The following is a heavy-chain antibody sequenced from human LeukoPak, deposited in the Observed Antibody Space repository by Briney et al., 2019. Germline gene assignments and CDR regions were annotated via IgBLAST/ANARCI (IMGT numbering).Heavy chain of an antibody. V-gene: IGHV7-4-1*02. CDR3: ARAWQWLVIDS. Sequence: GASVNVSCKASGYTFTTHGINWVRQAPGQGIEWMGWINTNTGNPTYAQGFTGRFVFSLDTSVSTAYLQISSLQAEDTAVYYCARAWQWLVIDSWGQGTLVTVSS. D-gene: IGHD6-19*01. CDR2: INTNTGNP. CDR1: GYTFTTHG. J-gene: IGHJ4*02.